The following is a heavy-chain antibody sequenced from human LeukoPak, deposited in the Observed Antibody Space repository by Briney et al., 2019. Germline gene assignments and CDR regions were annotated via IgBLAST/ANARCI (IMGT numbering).Heavy chain of an antibody. CDR1: GFTFSSYA. D-gene: IGHD1-14*01. CDR2: FGTGGDDT. CDR3: AKNFPGRPFNY. Sequence: GGSLRLSCAASGFTFSSYAMSWVRQAPGKGLEWVSTFGTGGDDTYYADPVKGRFIISRDNSTNTLYLQINSLRAEDTAIYYCAKNFPGRPFNYWGQGALATVSS. J-gene: IGHJ4*02. V-gene: IGHV3-23*01.